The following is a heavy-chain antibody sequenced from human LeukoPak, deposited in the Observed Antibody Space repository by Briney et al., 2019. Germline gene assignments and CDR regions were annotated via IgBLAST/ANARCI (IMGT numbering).Heavy chain of an antibody. CDR3: ARVPVGSQIAAAGYYYYYGMDV. J-gene: IGHJ6*02. D-gene: IGHD6-13*01. V-gene: IGHV1-69*01. CDR2: IIPIFGTA. CDR1: GGTFSSYA. Sequence: ASVKVSCKASGGTFSSYAISWVRQAPGQWLEWMGGIIPIFGTANYAQKFQGRVTITADESTSTAYMELSSLRSEDTAVYYCARVPVGSQIAAAGYYYYYGMDVWGQGTTVTVSS.